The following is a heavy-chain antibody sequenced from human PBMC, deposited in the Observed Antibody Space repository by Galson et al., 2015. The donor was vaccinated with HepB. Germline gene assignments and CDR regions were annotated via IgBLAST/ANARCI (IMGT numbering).Heavy chain of an antibody. CDR3: ARDPRVSRKYYDFWSGYYTDYYYYMDV. Sequence: SLRLSCAASGFTFSDYYMSWIRQAPGKGLEWVSYISSSSSYTNYADSVKGRFTISRDNAKNSLYLRMNSLRAEDTAVYYCARDPRVSRKYYDFWSGYYTDYYYYMDVWGKGTTVTVSS. V-gene: IGHV3-11*06. CDR1: GFTFSDYY. CDR2: ISSSSSYT. J-gene: IGHJ6*03. D-gene: IGHD3-3*01.